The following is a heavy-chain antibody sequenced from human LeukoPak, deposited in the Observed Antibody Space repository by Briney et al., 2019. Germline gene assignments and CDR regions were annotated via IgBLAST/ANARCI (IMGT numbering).Heavy chain of an antibody. Sequence: SETLSLTCTVSGGSISSSSYYWGWIRQPPGKGLEWIGSIYYSGSTYYNPSLKSRVTISVDTSKNQFSLKLSSVTAADTAVYYCARSSGYDSSGYYYEVGYFDYWGQGTLDTVSS. J-gene: IGHJ4*02. V-gene: IGHV4-39*01. D-gene: IGHD3-22*01. CDR2: IYYSGST. CDR3: ARSSGYDSSGYYYEVGYFDY. CDR1: GGSISSSSYY.